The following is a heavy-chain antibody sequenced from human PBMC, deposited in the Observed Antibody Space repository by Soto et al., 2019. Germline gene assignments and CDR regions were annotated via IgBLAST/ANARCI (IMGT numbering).Heavy chain of an antibody. J-gene: IGHJ5*02. V-gene: IGHV4-39*01. D-gene: IGHD3-3*01. CDR3: ATYYDFWSGSPVGFDP. CDR2: IYYSGST. Sequence: PSETLSLTCTVSGGSISSSSYYWGWIRQPPGKGLEWIGSIYYSGSTYYNPSLKSRVTISVDTSKNQFSLKLSSVTAADTAVYYCATYYDFWSGSPVGFDPWGQGTLVTVSS. CDR1: GGSISSSSYY.